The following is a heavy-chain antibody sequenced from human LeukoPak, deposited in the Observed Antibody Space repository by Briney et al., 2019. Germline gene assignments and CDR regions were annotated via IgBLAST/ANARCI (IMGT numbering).Heavy chain of an antibody. CDR2: INYSGST. J-gene: IGHJ5*01. CDR1: GGSFSSICSY. D-gene: IGHD2-21*01. CDR3: ARHGTRILWFNWLDS. Sequence: PSETLSLTCTVSGGSFSSICSYWAWLRQTPGRGWEGFGIINYSGSTYYIPSLKSRVTISVDTSKNQFPLKLSSVTAADTAVYFCARHGTRILWFNWLDSWGQGTLVTVSS. V-gene: IGHV4-39*01.